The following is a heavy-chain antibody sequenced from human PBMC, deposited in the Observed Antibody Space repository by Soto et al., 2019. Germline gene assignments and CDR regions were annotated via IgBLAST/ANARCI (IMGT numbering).Heavy chain of an antibody. CDR3: ASLGVGDWANYYYYYGMDV. CDR1: GFTFSVYA. V-gene: IGHV3-23*01. D-gene: IGHD2-21*02. CDR2: VTANGGST. Sequence: EVQLLESGGGIVQPGGSLRLSCAATGFTFSVYAMTWVRQAPGKGLEWVSAVTANGGSTYSADSVKGRFTISRDNSKNTLFLQMNSLRAEDTAVYYCASLGVGDWANYYYYYGMDVWGQGTTVTVSS. J-gene: IGHJ6*02.